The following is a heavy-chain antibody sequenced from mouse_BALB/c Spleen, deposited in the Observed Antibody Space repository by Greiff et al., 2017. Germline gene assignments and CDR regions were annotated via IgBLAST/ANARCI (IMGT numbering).Heavy chain of an antibody. V-gene: IGHV1S81*02. CDR2: INPSNGRT. J-gene: IGHJ2*01. D-gene: IGHD2-4*01. CDR3: ARYEGEYDYDRNYFDY. Sequence: VQLQQPGAELVKPGASVKLSCKASGYTFTSYWMHWVKQRPGQGLEWIGEINPSNGRTNYNEKFKSKATLTVDKSSSTAYMQLSSLTSEDSAVYYCARYEGEYDYDRNYFDYWGQGTTLTVSS. CDR1: GYTFTSYW.